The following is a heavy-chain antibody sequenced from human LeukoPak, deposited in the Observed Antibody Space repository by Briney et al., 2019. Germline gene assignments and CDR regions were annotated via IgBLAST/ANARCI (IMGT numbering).Heavy chain of an antibody. Sequence: PGGSLRLSCAASGFTFSDYYMSWIRQAPGKGLEWVSYISSSSSTIYYADSVKGRFTISRDNAKNSLYLQMNSLRAEDTAVYYCARVPGITGMVTAGIDYWGQGTLVTVSS. CDR1: GFTFSDYY. J-gene: IGHJ4*02. D-gene: IGHD2-21*02. V-gene: IGHV3-11*04. CDR2: ISSSSSTI. CDR3: ARVPGITGMVTAGIDY.